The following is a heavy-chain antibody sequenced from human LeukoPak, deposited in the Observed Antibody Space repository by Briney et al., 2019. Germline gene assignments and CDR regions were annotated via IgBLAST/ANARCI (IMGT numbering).Heavy chain of an antibody. CDR2: ISAYNGNT. D-gene: IGHD3-16*02. CDR3: ARLDVWGSYRFTYFDY. CDR1: GYTFTSYG. J-gene: IGHJ4*02. Sequence: ASVTVSCTASGYTFTSYGISWVRQAPGQGLEWMGWISAYNGNTNYAQKLQGRVTMTTDTSTSTAYMELRSLRSDDTAVYYCARLDVWGSYRFTYFDYWGQGTLVTVSS. V-gene: IGHV1-18*01.